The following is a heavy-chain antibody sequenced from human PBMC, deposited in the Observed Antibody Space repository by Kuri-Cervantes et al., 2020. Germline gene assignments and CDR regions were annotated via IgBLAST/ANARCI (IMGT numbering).Heavy chain of an antibody. Sequence: ESLKISCTVSGGSISSYYWSWIRQPAGKGLEWIGRIYTSGSTNYNPSLKSRVTMSVDTSKNQFSLKLSSVTAADTAVYYCERHKELDAFDIWGQGTMVTVSS. D-gene: IGHD1-7*01. CDR2: IYTSGST. J-gene: IGHJ3*02. CDR3: ERHKELDAFDI. V-gene: IGHV4-4*07. CDR1: GGSISSYY.